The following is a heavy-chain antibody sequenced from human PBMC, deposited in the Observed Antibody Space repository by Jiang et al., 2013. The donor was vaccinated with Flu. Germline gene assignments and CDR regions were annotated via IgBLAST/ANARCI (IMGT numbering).Heavy chain of an antibody. D-gene: IGHD3-3*01. CDR1: GGSFSAYY. V-gene: IGHV4-34*01. Sequence: VLLKPSETLSLTCAVYGGSFSAYYWSWIRQPPGKGLEWIGEINHSGSTNYNPSLKSRVTISVDTSKNQFSLKLSSVTAADTAVYYCASRLSYYGEYNWFDPWGQGTLVTVSS. CDR2: INHSGST. J-gene: IGHJ5*02. CDR3: ASRLSYYGEYNWFDP.